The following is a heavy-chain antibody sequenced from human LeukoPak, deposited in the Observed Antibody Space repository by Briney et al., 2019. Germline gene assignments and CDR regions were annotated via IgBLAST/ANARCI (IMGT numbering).Heavy chain of an antibody. CDR2: ISSSSSYI. D-gene: IGHD2-2*01. J-gene: IGHJ3*02. CDR1: GFTFSSYS. V-gene: IGHV3-21*01. Sequence: PGGSLRLSCAASGFTFSSYSMNWVRQAPGKGLEWVSSISSSSSYIYYADSVKGRFTISRDNAKNSLYLQMNSLRAEDTAVYYCARDFGSAEGYCSSTSCYPPPDIRGQGTMVTVSS. CDR3: ARDFGSAEGYCSSTSCYPPPDI.